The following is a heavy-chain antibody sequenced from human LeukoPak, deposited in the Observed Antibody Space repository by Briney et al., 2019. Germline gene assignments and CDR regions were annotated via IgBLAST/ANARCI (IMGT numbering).Heavy chain of an antibody. CDR1: GGTFSSYA. CDR2: IIPVFGTA. CDR3: ARESPGVTWFDP. D-gene: IGHD2-21*02. V-gene: IGHV1-69*13. J-gene: IGHJ5*02. Sequence: GASVKVSCKASGGTFSSYAISWVRQAPGQGPEWMGGIIPVFGTANYAQKFQGRVTITADESTSTAYMELSSLRSEDTAVYYCARESPGVTWFDPWGQGTLVTVSS.